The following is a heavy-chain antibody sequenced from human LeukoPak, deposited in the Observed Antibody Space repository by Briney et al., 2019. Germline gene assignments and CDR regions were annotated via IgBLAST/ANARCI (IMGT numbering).Heavy chain of an antibody. Sequence: GGSLRLSCAGSGFMFSTYAMSWVRQAPGQGLEWISGISGTGGSTSYADSVKGRFTIPRDNAKNTLYLQMNSLRAEDTAVYYCASSRGIAAAGAFDIWGQGTMVTVSS. J-gene: IGHJ3*02. CDR2: ISGTGGST. V-gene: IGHV3-23*01. CDR3: ASSRGIAAAGAFDI. CDR1: GFMFSTYA. D-gene: IGHD6-13*01.